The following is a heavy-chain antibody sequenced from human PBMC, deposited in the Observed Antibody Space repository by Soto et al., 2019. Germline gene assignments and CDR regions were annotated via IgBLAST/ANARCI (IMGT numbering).Heavy chain of an antibody. V-gene: IGHV1-69*12. Sequence: QVQLVQSGAEVRKPGSSVKVSCKASGGTFSTYAISWVRQAPGQGLEWMGGIIPIFGTANYAQKFQDRVTITADESTSTAYMELSSLRSEDTAVYYCAQTLGLAVAGPGRFDLWGRGTLVTVSS. CDR3: AQTLGLAVAGPGRFDL. J-gene: IGHJ2*01. CDR1: GGTFSTYA. CDR2: IIPIFGTA. D-gene: IGHD6-19*01.